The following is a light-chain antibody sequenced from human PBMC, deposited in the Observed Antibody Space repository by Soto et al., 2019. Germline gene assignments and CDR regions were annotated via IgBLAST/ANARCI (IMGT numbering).Light chain of an antibody. CDR2: GTS. V-gene: IGKV3-20*01. CDR3: QHFVSSPPRYT. J-gene: IGKJ2*01. CDR1: QSLSSNY. Sequence: EIVLTQSPGTLSLSPGERATFSCRASQSLSSNYLTWYQHKPGQAPRLLIYGTSSRATGISDRFSGSGSGTEFTLTISRLEPEDFAVYFCQHFVSSPPRYTFGQGTKLEIK.